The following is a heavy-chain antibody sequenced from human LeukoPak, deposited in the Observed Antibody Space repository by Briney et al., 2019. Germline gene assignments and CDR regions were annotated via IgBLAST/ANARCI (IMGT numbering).Heavy chain of an antibody. CDR1: GFTFSSYS. Sequence: GGSLRLSCAASGFTFSSYSMNWVRQAPGKGLEWVSSIRSSSSYIYYADSVKGRFTISRDNAKNSLYLQMNSLRAEDTAFYYCARETYYYDSSGSTRFGYWGQGTLVTVSS. D-gene: IGHD3-22*01. CDR3: ARETYYYDSSGSTRFGY. CDR2: IRSSSSYI. J-gene: IGHJ4*02. V-gene: IGHV3-21*04.